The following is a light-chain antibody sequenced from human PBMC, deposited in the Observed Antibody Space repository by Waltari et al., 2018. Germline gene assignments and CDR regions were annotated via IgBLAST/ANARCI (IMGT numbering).Light chain of an antibody. Sequence: QSALTQPASVSGSPGQSITISCTGTSSDVGGYNSVSWYQDHPGQAPKVIIYDVSDRPSGISERFSGSKSGNTASLTISGLQAEDEADYYFSSQSSDNVVLFGGGTKLTVL. V-gene: IGLV2-14*03. CDR1: SSDVGGYNS. CDR2: DVS. CDR3: SSQSSDNVVL. J-gene: IGLJ2*01.